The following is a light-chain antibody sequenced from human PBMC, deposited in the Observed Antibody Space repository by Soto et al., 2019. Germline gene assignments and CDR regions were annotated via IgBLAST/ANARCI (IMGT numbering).Light chain of an antibody. J-gene: IGKJ1*01. CDR1: QGISSF. V-gene: IGKV1-9*01. Sequence: DIQLTQSPSFLSASVGDRVTITCRASQGISSFLAWYQQKPWKAPKLLIYAASTLQSGVPLRFSGSGSRTEFTLKISCMQREDYGNYFCLQLNTYPQTFGQGTRVEIK. CDR2: AAS. CDR3: LQLNTYPQT.